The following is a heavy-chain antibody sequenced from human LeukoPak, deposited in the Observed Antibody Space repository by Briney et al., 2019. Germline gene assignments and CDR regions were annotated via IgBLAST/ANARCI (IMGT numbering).Heavy chain of an antibody. Sequence: SQTLSLTCAISGDSVSSNSAAWNWIRQSPSRGLEWLGRTYYRSKWYNDYAVSVKSRITINPDTSKNQLSLKLSSVTAADTAVYYCARSRVIRPSWVYYYYGMDVWGQGTTVTVSS. J-gene: IGHJ6*02. CDR3: ARSRVIRPSWVYYYYGMDV. D-gene: IGHD3-3*01. CDR2: TYYRSKWYN. CDR1: GDSVSSNSAA. V-gene: IGHV6-1*01.